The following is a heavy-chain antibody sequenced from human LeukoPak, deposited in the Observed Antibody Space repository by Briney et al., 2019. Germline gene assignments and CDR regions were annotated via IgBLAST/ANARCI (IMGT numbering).Heavy chain of an antibody. D-gene: IGHD3-10*01. CDR3: ARHAGIGWAQAPNDY. Sequence: SETLSLTCAVSGYSISSGYYWGWIRQPPGKGLEWIGSIYHSGSTYYNPSLKSRVTISVDTSKNQFSLKLSSVTAADTAVYYCARHAGIGWAQAPNDYWGQGTLVTVSS. CDR2: IYHSGST. V-gene: IGHV4-38-2*01. CDR1: GYSISSGYY. J-gene: IGHJ4*02.